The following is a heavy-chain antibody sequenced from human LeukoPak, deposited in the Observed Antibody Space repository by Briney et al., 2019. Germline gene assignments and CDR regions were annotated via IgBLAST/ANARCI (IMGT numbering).Heavy chain of an antibody. V-gene: IGHV3-48*03. Sequence: PGGSLRVSCAASGVIFSSYEMSWVRQLPGKGVWWVSYIGGSVATIHYADSVKGRFTVSRDNAKNSLSLQMNSLRAEDTAVYYCVRDMGYCSGGSCYGRRYFDYWGQGTLVTVSS. CDR3: VRDMGYCSGGSCYGRRYFDY. J-gene: IGHJ4*02. D-gene: IGHD2-15*01. CDR1: GVIFSSYE. CDR2: IGGSVATI.